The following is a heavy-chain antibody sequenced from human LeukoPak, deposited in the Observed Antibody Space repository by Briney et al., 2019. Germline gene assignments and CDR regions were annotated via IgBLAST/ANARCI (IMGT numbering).Heavy chain of an antibody. CDR1: GGSISSYY. J-gene: IGHJ3*02. CDR2: IYYSGST. D-gene: IGHD3-10*01. CDR3: AREGRYYDSTNDAFDI. V-gene: IGHV4-59*01. Sequence: SETLSLTCTVSGGSISSYYWSWIRQPPGRGLEWIGYIYYSGSTNYNPSLKSRVTISVDTSKNQFSLKLSSVTAADTAVYYCAREGRYYDSTNDAFDIWGQGTMITVSS.